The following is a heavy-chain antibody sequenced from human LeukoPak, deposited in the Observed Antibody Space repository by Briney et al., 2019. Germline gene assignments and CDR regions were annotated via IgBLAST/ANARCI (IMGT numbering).Heavy chain of an antibody. J-gene: IGHJ4*02. Sequence: GSLRLSCAASGFTFSTYAMNWVRQSPGKGLEWVSSISGSDGSTYYADSVKGRFTISRDNSKNTLYLQVNSLRAEDTAIYYCAKGASGNYYIYFDYWGQGTLVTVSS. CDR2: ISGSDGST. CDR3: AKGASGNYYIYFDY. V-gene: IGHV3-23*01. CDR1: GFTFSTYA. D-gene: IGHD1-26*01.